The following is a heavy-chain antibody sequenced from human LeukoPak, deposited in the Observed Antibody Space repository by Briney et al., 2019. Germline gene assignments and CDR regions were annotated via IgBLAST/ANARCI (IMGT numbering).Heavy chain of an antibody. CDR1: GYTFSNYD. D-gene: IGHD1-14*01. CDR2: MNPNSGNT. J-gene: IGHJ5*02. CDR3: ARGIRRNINYWFDP. V-gene: IGHV1-8*03. Sequence: VASVKVSCKASGYTFSNYDINWVRQATGQGLEWMGWMNPNSGNTGYAQKFQGRVTITRNTSINTAYMELSSLRSGDTAVYYCARGIRRNINYWFDPWGQGTLVTVSS.